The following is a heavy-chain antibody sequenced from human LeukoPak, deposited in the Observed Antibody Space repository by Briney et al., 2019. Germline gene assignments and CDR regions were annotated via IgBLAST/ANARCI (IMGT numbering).Heavy chain of an antibody. CDR2: VNPSGGST. Sequence: ASVKVSCKASGYTFTSYYMHWVRQAPGQGLEWMGIVNPSGGSTNYAQKFQGRVTMTRDTSTSTVYMELSSLRSEDTAVYYCARDHWTTVNLFYYSYYMDVWGKGTTVTVSS. V-gene: IGHV1-46*01. D-gene: IGHD4-17*01. CDR1: GYTFTSYY. J-gene: IGHJ6*03. CDR3: ARDHWTTVNLFYYSYYMDV.